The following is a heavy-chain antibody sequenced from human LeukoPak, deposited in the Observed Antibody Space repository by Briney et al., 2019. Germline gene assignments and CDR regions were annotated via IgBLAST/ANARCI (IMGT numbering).Heavy chain of an antibody. D-gene: IGHD3-22*01. CDR1: GFIFSRYT. CDR2: INHSGGT. CDR3: VYYDFSGSTLADY. V-gene: IGHV4-34*08. Sequence: GSLRLSCAASGFIFSRYTMDWVRQSPGKGLEWIAEINHSGGTNYNPSLKSRVTISVDTSKKQFSLNLSSVTAADTAVFYCVYYDFSGSTLADYWGQGTLVTVSS. J-gene: IGHJ4*02.